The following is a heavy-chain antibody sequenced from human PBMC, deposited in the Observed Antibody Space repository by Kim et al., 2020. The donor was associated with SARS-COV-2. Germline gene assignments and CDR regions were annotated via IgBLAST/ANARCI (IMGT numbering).Heavy chain of an antibody. CDR2: IYYSGST. J-gene: IGHJ4*02. V-gene: IGHV4-39*01. D-gene: IGHD3-10*01. CDR3: AIPMVRGPTDDFDY. Sequence: SETLSLTCTVSGGSISSSSYYWGWIRQPPGKGLEWIGSIYYSGSTYYNPSLKSRVTISVDTSKNQFSLKLSSVTAADTAVYYCAIPMVRGPTDDFDYWGQGTLVTVSS. CDR1: GGSISSSSYY.